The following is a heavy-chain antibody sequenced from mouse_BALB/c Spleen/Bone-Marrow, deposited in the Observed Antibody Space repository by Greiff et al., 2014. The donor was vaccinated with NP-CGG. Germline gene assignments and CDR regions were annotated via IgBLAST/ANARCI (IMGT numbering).Heavy chain of an antibody. CDR1: GFSLTSYG. V-gene: IGHV2-9*02. CDR3: ARGSYYEGTMDY. Sequence: VKLMESGPGLVAPSQSLSITCTVSGFSLTSYGVHWVRQPPGKVLEWLGVIWAGGSTNYNSALMSRLSISKDNSKGQVFLKMNSLQTDDTAMYYCARGSYYEGTMDYWGQGTSVTVSS. D-gene: IGHD1-1*01. J-gene: IGHJ4*01. CDR2: IWAGGST.